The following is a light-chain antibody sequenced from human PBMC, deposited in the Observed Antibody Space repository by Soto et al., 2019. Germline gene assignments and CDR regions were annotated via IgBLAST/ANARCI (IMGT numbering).Light chain of an antibody. V-gene: IGLV2-8*01. CDR2: DVT. J-gene: IGLJ3*02. Sequence: QSVLTQPPSASGSPGQSVTISCTGTSSDVGGYNYVSWYQHHPGKAPKLIIYDVTKRPSGVPDRFSGSKSGNVASLTVSGLQAEDEADYCCSSFAGSNTVFGGGTKLTVL. CDR3: SSFAGSNTV. CDR1: SSDVGGYNY.